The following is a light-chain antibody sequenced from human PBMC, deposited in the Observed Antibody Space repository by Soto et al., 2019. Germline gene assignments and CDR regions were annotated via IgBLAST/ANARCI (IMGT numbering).Light chain of an antibody. V-gene: IGLV2-11*01. CDR2: DVS. CDR3: RLYAVTFYV. Sequence: QSALTQPRSVSGSPGQSVTISCTGTSSDVGTYDFVSWYQQHPGKAPRLMIFDVSEQPSGVPDRFSGSKSGNTASLTISGLQAEDEADYYCRLYAVTFYVFGTGTKLTVL. J-gene: IGLJ1*01. CDR1: SSDVGTYDF.